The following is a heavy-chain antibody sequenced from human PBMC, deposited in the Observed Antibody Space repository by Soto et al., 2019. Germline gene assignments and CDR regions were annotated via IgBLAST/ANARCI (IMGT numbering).Heavy chain of an antibody. D-gene: IGHD1-20*01. J-gene: IGHJ6*02. CDR2: INPNSGGT. Sequence: GASVKVSCKASGYTFTGYYMHWVRQAPGQGLEWMGWINPNSGGTNYAQKFQGRVTMTRDTSISTAYMELSRLRSDDTAVYYCATDQYNWNYYYYGMDVWGQGTTVTVSS. CDR1: GYTFTGYY. V-gene: IGHV1-2*02. CDR3: ATDQYNWNYYYYGMDV.